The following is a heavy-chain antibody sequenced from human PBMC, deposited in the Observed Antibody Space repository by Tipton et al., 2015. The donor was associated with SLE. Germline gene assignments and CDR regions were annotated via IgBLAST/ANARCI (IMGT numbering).Heavy chain of an antibody. CDR2: IFHTGST. CDR3: ARGIMGDHDY. CDR1: GGSISSGGYY. V-gene: IGHV4-31*03. D-gene: IGHD3-16*01. J-gene: IGHJ4*02. Sequence: TLSLTCTVSGGSISSGGYYWSWIRQQPEKGLEWIGYIFHTGSTYYNPSLKSRVTISVDTSKNQFSLKLRSVTAADTAVYFCARGIMGDHDYWGQGTLVTVSS.